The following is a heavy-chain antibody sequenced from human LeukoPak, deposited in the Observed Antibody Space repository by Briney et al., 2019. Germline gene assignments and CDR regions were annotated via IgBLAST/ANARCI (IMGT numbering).Heavy chain of an antibody. CDR1: GYSFTSYW. CDR2: IDPSDSYT. CDR3: ARRSGGSSGDFDY. D-gene: IGHD2-15*01. V-gene: IGHV5-10-1*01. J-gene: IGHJ4*02. Sequence: GESLKISCKGSGYSFTSYWISWVRQLPGKGLEWMGRIDPSDSYTNNSPSFQGHVTISADKSISTAYLQWSSLKASDTAMYYCARRSGGSSGDFDYWGQGTLVTVSS.